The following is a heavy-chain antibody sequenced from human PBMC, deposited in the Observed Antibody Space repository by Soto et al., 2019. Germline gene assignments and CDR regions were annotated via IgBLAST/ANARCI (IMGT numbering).Heavy chain of an antibody. Sequence: QLQLQESGSGLVKPSQTLSLTCAVSGGSIINGGYSWSWIRQPPGKGLEWIGYIYHSGITYYNPSHMSRVTISVDRSKNLFSLKLTSVTAADTAVYYCARDSRDGYNAFDYWGQGTLVTVSS. J-gene: IGHJ4*02. CDR3: ARDSRDGYNAFDY. CDR1: GGSIINGGYS. D-gene: IGHD5-12*01. CDR2: IYHSGIT. V-gene: IGHV4-30-2*01.